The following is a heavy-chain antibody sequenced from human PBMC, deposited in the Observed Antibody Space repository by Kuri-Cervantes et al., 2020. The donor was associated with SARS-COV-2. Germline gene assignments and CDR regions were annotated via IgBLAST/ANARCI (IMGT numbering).Heavy chain of an antibody. Sequence: ALVKVSCKASGYTFTSYGISWVRQAPGQGLEWTGWISAYNGNTNYAQKLQGRVTMTTDTSTSTAYMELRSLRSDDTAVYYCASWGRDMTTVTWVDYWGQGTLVTVSS. CDR2: ISAYNGNT. CDR1: GYTFTSYG. CDR3: ASWGRDMTTVTWVDY. J-gene: IGHJ4*02. V-gene: IGHV1-18*01. D-gene: IGHD4-17*01.